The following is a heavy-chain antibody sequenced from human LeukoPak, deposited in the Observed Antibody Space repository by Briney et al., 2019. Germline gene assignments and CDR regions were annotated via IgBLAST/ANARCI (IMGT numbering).Heavy chain of an antibody. D-gene: IGHD5-18*01. CDR2: INHSGST. Sequence: PSETLSLTCTISGGSVSDYYWSWIRQPPGKGLEWIGEINHSGSTNYNPSLKSRVTISVDTSKNQFSLNLSSVTAADTAVYYCARGRSYGYFFKYYFDYWGPGTLVTVSP. CDR1: GGSVSDYY. J-gene: IGHJ4*02. CDR3: ARGRSYGYFFKYYFDY. V-gene: IGHV4-34*01.